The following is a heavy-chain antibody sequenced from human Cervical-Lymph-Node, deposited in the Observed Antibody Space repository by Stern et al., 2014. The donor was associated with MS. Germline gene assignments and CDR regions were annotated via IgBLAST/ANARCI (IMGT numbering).Heavy chain of an antibody. CDR1: GFAFSGAV. Sequence: VQLVESGGGLVQPGGSLKLSCAASGFAFSGAVMHWVRQASGKGLEWVGRIRSKADNYATAYAASVKGRFTISRDDSKNMTYLQMNSLKAEDTALYYCTGFSYYWGQGTLVTVSS. CDR2: IRSKADNYAT. V-gene: IGHV3-73*01. CDR3: TGFSYY. J-gene: IGHJ4*02.